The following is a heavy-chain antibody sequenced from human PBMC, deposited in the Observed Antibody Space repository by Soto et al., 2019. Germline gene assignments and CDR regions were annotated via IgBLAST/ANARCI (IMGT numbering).Heavy chain of an antibody. V-gene: IGHV2-5*02. J-gene: IGHJ5*02. Sequence: QITLNESGPALVKPTQTLTLTCTFSGFSLTTSGVGVHWLRQPPGKALEWLAVIYGDDDKRYNPSLETRLTITKDTSQNQGVLTMTNMDPLDTATYYCSPNPSYSTTWYIRDDWFDPWGQGTLVTVSS. CDR1: GFSLTTSGVG. CDR3: SPNPSYSTTWYIRDDWFDP. D-gene: IGHD6-13*01. CDR2: IYGDDDK.